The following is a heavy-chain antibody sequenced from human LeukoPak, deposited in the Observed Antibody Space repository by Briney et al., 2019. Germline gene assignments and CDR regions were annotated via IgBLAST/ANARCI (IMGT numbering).Heavy chain of an antibody. Sequence: PGGSLRLSCTGSGFIFSRYAVSWVRQAPGKGLEWVSAISKNTVDTYYADSVKGRLTISGDSSKNTVYLQMNSLRAEDTAVYYCVRDMEPLRYFDTWGQGTLVTVSS. CDR2: ISKNTVDT. CDR3: VRDMEPLRYFDT. J-gene: IGHJ4*02. D-gene: IGHD3-9*01. CDR1: GFIFSRYA. V-gene: IGHV3-23*01.